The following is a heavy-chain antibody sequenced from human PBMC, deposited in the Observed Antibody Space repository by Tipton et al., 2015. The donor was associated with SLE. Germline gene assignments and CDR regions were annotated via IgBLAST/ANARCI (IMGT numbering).Heavy chain of an antibody. J-gene: IGHJ4*02. Sequence: TLSLTCPVSGDSISFYYWTWIRQPPGKGLEWIGYIYYSGSTNYNPSLKSRVTISVDTSKNQFSLKLSSVTAADTAVYYCARDLAARGGHYFDYWGQGTLVTVSS. D-gene: IGHD6-6*01. CDR3: ARDLAARGGHYFDY. CDR1: GDSISFYY. CDR2: IYYSGST. V-gene: IGHV4-59*01.